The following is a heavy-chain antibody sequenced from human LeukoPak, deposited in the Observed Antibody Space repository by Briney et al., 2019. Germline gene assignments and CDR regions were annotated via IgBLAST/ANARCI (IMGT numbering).Heavy chain of an antibody. CDR1: GFTFSSHA. V-gene: IGHV3-64*02. Sequence: GGSPRLSCAASGFTFSSHAMYWVRQAPGKGLEYVSAISSDGGSTYYADSVKGRFTISRDNSKNTLNLQMGSLRAEDMAVYYCVREGIAATGGSFDMWGQGTMVTVSS. CDR3: VREGIAATGGSFDM. J-gene: IGHJ3*02. CDR2: ISSDGGST. D-gene: IGHD6-13*01.